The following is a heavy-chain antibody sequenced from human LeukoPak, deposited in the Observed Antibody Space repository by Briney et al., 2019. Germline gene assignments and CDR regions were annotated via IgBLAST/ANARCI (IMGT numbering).Heavy chain of an antibody. J-gene: IGHJ4*02. D-gene: IGHD6-19*01. CDR1: GASISNSSHY. CDR2: IYYTGTT. CDR3: ARVVAVAGTFPNS. Sequence: SETLSLTCIVSGASISNSSHYWGWIRQPPGKGLVWFGNIYYTGTTYYAPSLKSLVTISIDTSKCQFSLKVSSVTAADTAVYYCARVVAVAGTFPNSWGQGTLATVSS. V-gene: IGHV4-39*07.